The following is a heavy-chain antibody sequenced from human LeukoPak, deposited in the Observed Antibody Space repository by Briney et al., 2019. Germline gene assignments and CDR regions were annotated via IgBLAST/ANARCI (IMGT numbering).Heavy chain of an antibody. CDR3: AKGGIAVVPAAIYY. V-gene: IGHV3-43*01. J-gene: IGHJ4*02. CDR2: ISWDGGST. Sequence: GGSLRLSCAASGFTFDDYTMHWVRQAPGKGLEWVSLISWDGGSTYYTDSVKGRFTISRDNSKNSLYLQMNSLRTEDTALYYCAKGGIAVVPAAIYYWGQGTLVTVSS. D-gene: IGHD2-2*01. CDR1: GFTFDDYT.